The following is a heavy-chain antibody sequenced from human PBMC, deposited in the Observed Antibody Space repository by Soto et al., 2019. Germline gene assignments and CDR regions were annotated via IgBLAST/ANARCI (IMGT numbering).Heavy chain of an antibody. CDR2: IYYSGST. CDR3: AKRSPITIFGVVTPGWFVP. V-gene: IGHV4-59*12. Sequence: PSENLSLTCTVSGGSISSYYWSWIRQPPGKGLEWIGYIYYSGSTNYNPSLKSRVTISVDTSKNQFSLRLNSVTAADTAVYYCAKRSPITIFGVVTPGWFVPWGQGILVTVSS. CDR1: GGSISSYY. D-gene: IGHD3-3*01. J-gene: IGHJ5*02.